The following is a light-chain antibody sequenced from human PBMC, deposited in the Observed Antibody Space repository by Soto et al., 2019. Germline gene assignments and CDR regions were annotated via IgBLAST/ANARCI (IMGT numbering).Light chain of an antibody. CDR2: DAS. CDR3: QQYDNLPYT. V-gene: IGKV1-33*01. CDR1: QDISNY. Sequence: DIQMTQSPSSLSASVGDRVTITCQASQDISNYLNWYQQKPGKAPKLLIYDASNLETGVPSRFSGSGSVTDFTFTISSLQAEDIATYYCQQYDNLPYTFGQGTKLEIK. J-gene: IGKJ2*01.